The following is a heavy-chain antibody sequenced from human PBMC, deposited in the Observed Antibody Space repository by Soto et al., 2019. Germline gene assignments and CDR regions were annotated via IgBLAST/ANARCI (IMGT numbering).Heavy chain of an antibody. V-gene: IGHV1-69*02. CDR1: GGTFSTYS. D-gene: IGHD2-2*03. J-gene: IGHJ3*02. CDR3: NTGCWSGEDVDI. CDR2: IIPLLGIS. Sequence: QVQLVQSGAEVKKPGSSLKVSCKDSGGTFSTYSMFWVRQAPGQGLEWMGRIIPLLGISNYAQKFQGRCTSTAGKTTSTAYMALESMRSDDPALYVCNTGCWSGEDVDIWGQGKMVTVSS.